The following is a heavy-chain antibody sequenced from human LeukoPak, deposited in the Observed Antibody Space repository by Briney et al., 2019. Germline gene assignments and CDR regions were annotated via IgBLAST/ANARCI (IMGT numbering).Heavy chain of an antibody. D-gene: IGHD3-3*01. J-gene: IGHJ4*02. CDR3: ARVPRITIFGVARAAYFDY. CDR2: IYYSGST. Sequence: SETLSLTCTVSGVSISSYYWSWIRQPPGKGLEWIGYIYYSGSTNYNPSLKSRVTISVDTSKNQFSLKLSSVTAADTAVYYCARVPRITIFGVARAAYFDYWGQGTLVTVSS. CDR1: GVSISSYY. V-gene: IGHV4-59*01.